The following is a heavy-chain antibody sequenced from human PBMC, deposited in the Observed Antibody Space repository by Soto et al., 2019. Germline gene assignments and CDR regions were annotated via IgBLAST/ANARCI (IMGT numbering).Heavy chain of an antibody. J-gene: IGHJ5*02. CDR2: ISYDGSNK. CDR3: AKDRSRINWFDP. V-gene: IGHV3-30*18. D-gene: IGHD2-15*01. CDR1: GFTFSSYG. Sequence: GGSLRLSCAASGFTFSSYGMHWVRQAPGKGLEWVAVISYDGSNKYYADSVKGRFTISRDSSKNTLYLQMNSLRAEDTAVYYCAKDRSRINWFDPWGQGTLVTVSS.